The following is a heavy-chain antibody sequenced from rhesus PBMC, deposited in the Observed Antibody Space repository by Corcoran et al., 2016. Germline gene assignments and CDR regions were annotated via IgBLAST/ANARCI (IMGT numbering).Heavy chain of an antibody. D-gene: IGHD2-27*01. CDR2: FSGSGGST. CDR1: GGSISSNY. J-gene: IGHJ4*01. V-gene: IGHV4-173*01. CDR3: ARAYCSGTYCYRLFFDY. Sequence: QLQLQESGPGLVKPSETLSLTCAVSGGSISSNYWSWIRQPPGQGLEWIGRFSGSGGSTDYNPSLKSRVTISTDTSKNQFSLNLNSVTAADTAVYYCARAYCSGTYCYRLFFDYWGQGVLVTVSS.